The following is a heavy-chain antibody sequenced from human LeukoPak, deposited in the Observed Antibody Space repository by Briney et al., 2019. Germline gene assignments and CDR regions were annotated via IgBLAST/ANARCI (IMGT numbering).Heavy chain of an antibody. Sequence: GGSLRLSCAASGLVFRNYFMSWVRQAPGKGLEWVASIKNDGSEKYYVDSVRGRYTISRDNAKNSLYLQMNSLRAEDTALYYCAKGGYYYYGMDVWGQGTTVTVSS. J-gene: IGHJ6*02. D-gene: IGHD3-16*01. V-gene: IGHV3-7*03. CDR3: AKGGYYYYGMDV. CDR2: IKNDGSEK. CDR1: GLVFRNYF.